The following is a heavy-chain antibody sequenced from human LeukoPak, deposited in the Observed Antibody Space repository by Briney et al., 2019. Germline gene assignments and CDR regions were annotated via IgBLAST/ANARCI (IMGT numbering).Heavy chain of an antibody. CDR3: ARDSYDSSGYYYMNY. D-gene: IGHD3-22*01. CDR2: ISSSSSYI. J-gene: IGHJ4*02. Sequence: PGGSLRLSCAASGFTFSSYSMNWVRQAPGKGLEWVLSISSSSSYIYYADSVKGRFTISRDNAKNSLYLQMNSLRAEDTAVYYCARDSYDSSGYYYMNYWGQGTLVTVSS. CDR1: GFTFSSYS. V-gene: IGHV3-21*01.